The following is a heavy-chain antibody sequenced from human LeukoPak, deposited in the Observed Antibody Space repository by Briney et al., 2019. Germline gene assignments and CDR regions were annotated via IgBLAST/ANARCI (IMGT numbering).Heavy chain of an antibody. V-gene: IGHV4-34*01. J-gene: IGHJ5*02. CDR1: GGSFSGYY. CDR3: ARGLIYYDSSGYYYFGGWFDP. CDR2: INHSGST. Sequence: SETLSLTCAVYGGSFSGYYWSWIRQPPGKGLEWIGEINHSGSTNYNPSLKSRVTISVDTSKNQFSLKLSSVTAADTAVYCCARGLIYYDSSGYYYFGGWFDPWGQGTLVTVSS. D-gene: IGHD3-22*01.